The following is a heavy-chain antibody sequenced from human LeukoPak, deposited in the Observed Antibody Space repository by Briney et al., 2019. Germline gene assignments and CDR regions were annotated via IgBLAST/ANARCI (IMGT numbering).Heavy chain of an antibody. V-gene: IGHV3-33*06. CDR1: GFTFSSYG. D-gene: IGHD2-15*01. J-gene: IGHJ3*02. CDR3: AKGRNDCSGGSCHYLDAFDI. Sequence: GGSLRHSCAASGFTFSSYGMHWVRQAPGKGLEWVAVIWYDGSNKYYADSVKGRFTISRDNSKNTLYLRMNSLRAEDTAVYYCAKGRNDCSGGSCHYLDAFDIWGQGTMVTVSS. CDR2: IWYDGSNK.